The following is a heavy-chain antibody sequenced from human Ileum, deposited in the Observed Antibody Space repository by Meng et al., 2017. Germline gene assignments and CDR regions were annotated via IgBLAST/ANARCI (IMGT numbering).Heavy chain of an antibody. D-gene: IGHD6-19*01. CDR3: TYGVSFGGWYTDVDY. J-gene: IGHJ4*01. CDR2: IKSKPYGEKT. CDR1: GFTFTDAW. V-gene: IGHV3-15*05. Sequence: GSLKISCAGSGFTFTDAWMSWFRQAPGKGLEWVGRIKSKPYGEKTEYAAPVKGRFTISRDDSKNMFFLQMNSLKIEDTAVYYCTYGVSFGGWYTDVDYWGQGTLVTVSS.